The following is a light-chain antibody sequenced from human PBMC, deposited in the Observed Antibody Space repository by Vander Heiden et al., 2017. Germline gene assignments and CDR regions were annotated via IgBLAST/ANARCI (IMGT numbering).Light chain of an antibody. V-gene: IGLV2-14*03. CDR1: SSDIGEYNY. CDR3: SSYTSSTTLL. CDR2: DVI. J-gene: IGLJ3*02. Sequence: QSALTQPACVSGSPRQSITISCTGTSSDIGEYNYVSWYQHHPGKAPNLIIYDVIHRPSGVSNRFSGSKSGYTASLTISGLQADDEAEYYGSSYTSSTTLLFGGGTKLTVL.